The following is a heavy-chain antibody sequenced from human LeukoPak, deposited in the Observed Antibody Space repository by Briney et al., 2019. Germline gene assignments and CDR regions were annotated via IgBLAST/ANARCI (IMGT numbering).Heavy chain of an antibody. CDR3: ARGIEEPQGGYFDY. J-gene: IGHJ4*02. D-gene: IGHD1-26*01. CDR1: GGSISSYY. Sequence: PSETLSLTCTVSGGSISSYYWSWIRQPPGRGLEWVGYIYYSGSTNYNPSLKSRVTISVDTSKNQFSLKLSSVTAADTAVYYCARGIEEPQGGYFDYWGQGTLVTVSS. CDR2: IYYSGST. V-gene: IGHV4-59*01.